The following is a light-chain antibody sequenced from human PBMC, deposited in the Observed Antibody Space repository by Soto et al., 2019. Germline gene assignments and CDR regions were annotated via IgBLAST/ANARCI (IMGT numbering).Light chain of an antibody. CDR2: DAS. CDR1: QSVSGN. Sequence: EIVMTQSPLTLSVSPGERATLSCRASQSVSGNLAWYQQKPGQAPRLLIYDASSRATGIPARFSGSGSGTDFTLTISSLEPEDFAVYFCHQRNKFGQGTRLEIK. V-gene: IGKV3-11*01. J-gene: IGKJ5*01. CDR3: HQRNK.